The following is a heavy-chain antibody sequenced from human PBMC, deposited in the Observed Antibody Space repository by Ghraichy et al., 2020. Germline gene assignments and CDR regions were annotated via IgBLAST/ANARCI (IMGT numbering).Heavy chain of an antibody. V-gene: IGHV1-69*13. CDR3: ARARRTVTTTYYYYGMDV. J-gene: IGHJ6*02. CDR1: GGTFSSYA. CDR2: IIPIFGTA. Sequence: SVKVSCKASGGTFSSYAISWVRQAPGQGLEWMGGIIPIFGTANYAQKFQGRVTITADESTSTAYMELSSLRSEDTAVYYCARARRTVTTTYYYYGMDVWGQGTTVTVSS. D-gene: IGHD4-11*01.